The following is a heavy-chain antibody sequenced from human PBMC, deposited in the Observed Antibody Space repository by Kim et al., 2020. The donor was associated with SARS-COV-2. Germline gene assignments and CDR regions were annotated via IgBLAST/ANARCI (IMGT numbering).Heavy chain of an antibody. D-gene: IGHD5-18*01. CDR1: GGTFSSYA. CDR3: ARDLGTAMVTVGGMDV. V-gene: IGHV1-69*13. Sequence: SVKVSCKASGGTFSSYAISWVRQAPGQGLEWMGGIIPIFGTANYAQKFQGRVTITADESTSTAYMELSSLRSEDTAVYYCARDLGTAMVTVGGMDVWGQGTTVTVSS. CDR2: IIPIFGTA. J-gene: IGHJ6*02.